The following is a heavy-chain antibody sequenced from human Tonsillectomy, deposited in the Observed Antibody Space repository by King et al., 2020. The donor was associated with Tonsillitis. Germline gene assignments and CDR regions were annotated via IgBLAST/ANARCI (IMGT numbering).Heavy chain of an antibody. Sequence: QLVESGGGLVQPGGSLRLSCAASGLTFSRYWMTWVRQAPGKGLEWVANIKEDGSEKYYVDSVKGRFTISRDNGKNSLYLQMSSLRAEDTAVYYCAGRYCTINACYAASWNSFDNWGQGTMVTVSS. CDR3: AGRYCTINACYAASWNSFDN. V-gene: IGHV3-7*01. CDR2: IKEDGSEK. CDR1: GLTFSRYW. D-gene: IGHD2-8*01. J-gene: IGHJ4*02.